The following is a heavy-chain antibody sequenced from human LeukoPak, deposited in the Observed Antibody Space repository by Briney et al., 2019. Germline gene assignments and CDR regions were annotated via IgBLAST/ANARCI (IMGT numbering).Heavy chain of an antibody. CDR2: ITGSGDNS. Sequence: GGSLRLSCAASGFTFSNYAMNWIRQAPGKGLEWVSHITGSGDNSYYTDSVKGRFTLSRDNSKNTLFLQMNSLRAEDTAVYYCTRDEGLVAGIWRALDIWGQGTMDTVSS. V-gene: IGHV3-23*01. D-gene: IGHD6-19*01. CDR3: TRDEGLVAGIWRALDI. J-gene: IGHJ3*02. CDR1: GFTFSNYA.